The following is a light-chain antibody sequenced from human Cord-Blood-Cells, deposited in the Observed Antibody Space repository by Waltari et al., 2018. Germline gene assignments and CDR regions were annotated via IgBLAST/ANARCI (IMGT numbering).Light chain of an antibody. J-gene: IGKJ2*01. Sequence: EILLTPSPATLSLSPGARATLSCRASQSVSSYLAWYQQKPGQAPRLLIYDASNRATGIPARFSGSGSGTDFTLTISSLEPEDFAVYYCQQRSNWPYTFGQGTKLEIK. CDR3: QQRSNWPYT. CDR2: DAS. CDR1: QSVSSY. V-gene: IGKV3-11*01.